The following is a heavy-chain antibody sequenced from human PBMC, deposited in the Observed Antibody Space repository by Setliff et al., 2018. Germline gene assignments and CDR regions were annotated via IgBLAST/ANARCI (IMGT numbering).Heavy chain of an antibody. CDR3: ARVDFTMLQGVLGH. V-gene: IGHV4-34*01. D-gene: IGHD3-10*01. Sequence: PSETLSLTCTVYGASFSDYYWGWIRQPPGKGLEWIAEINHSGSTNYNPSLKSRVTISVDTSKNQFSLKLSSVTAADTAVYYCARVDFTMLQGVLGHWGQGTLVTVSS. CDR2: INHSGST. J-gene: IGHJ1*01. CDR1: GASFSDYY.